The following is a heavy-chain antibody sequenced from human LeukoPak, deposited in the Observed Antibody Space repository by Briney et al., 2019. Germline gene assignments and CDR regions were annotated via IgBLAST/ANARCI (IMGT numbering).Heavy chain of an antibody. D-gene: IGHD3-10*01. J-gene: IGHJ4*02. CDR2: INPNSGGT. CDR1: GYTFTGYY. CDR3: AREDPLYASGADTFDY. V-gene: IGHV1-2*02. Sequence: VASVKVSCKASGYTFTGYYMHWVRQAPGQGLEWMGWINPNSGGTNSAQKFQGRVTMTRDTSISTAYMELSRLRSDDTAVYYCAREDPLYASGADTFDYWGQGTLVTVSS.